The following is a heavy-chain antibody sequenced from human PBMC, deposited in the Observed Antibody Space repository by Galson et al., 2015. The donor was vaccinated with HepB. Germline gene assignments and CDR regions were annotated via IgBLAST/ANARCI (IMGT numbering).Heavy chain of an antibody. D-gene: IGHD5-24*01. V-gene: IGHV3-64D*06. J-gene: IGHJ4*02. CDR3: VMGRDGYWPHFDY. CDR1: GFTFSSYA. Sequence: SLRLSCAASGFTFSSYAMHWVRQAPGKGLEYVSAISSNGGSTYYADSVKGRFTISRDNSKNTLYLQMSSLRAEDTAVYYCVMGRDGYWPHFDYWGQGTLSPSPQ. CDR2: ISSNGGST.